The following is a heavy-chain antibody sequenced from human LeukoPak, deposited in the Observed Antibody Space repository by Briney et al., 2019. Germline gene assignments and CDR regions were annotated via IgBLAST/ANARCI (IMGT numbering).Heavy chain of an antibody. D-gene: IGHD3/OR15-3a*01. CDR3: ARDDLGTSYFNYGMDV. Sequence: PGGSLRLSCAASGFTFGTYSMNWVRQAPGKGLEWVSYISSSGSTIYYRDSVKGRFTISRDNAKNSLYLEMNSLRVADSAVYYCARDDLGTSYFNYGMDVWGQGTTVTVSS. J-gene: IGHJ6*02. CDR2: ISSSGSTI. CDR1: GFTFGTYS. V-gene: IGHV3-48*01.